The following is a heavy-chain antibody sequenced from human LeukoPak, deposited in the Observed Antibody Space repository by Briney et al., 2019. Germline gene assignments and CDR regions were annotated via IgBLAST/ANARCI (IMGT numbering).Heavy chain of an antibody. CDR3: ATASLYFDN. CDR1: GLTFSDSY. V-gene: IGHV3-11*04. CDR2: ISSGGNTI. Sequence: GGSLRLSCAASGLTFSDSYMSWIRQVPGKGLEWVSYISSGGNTIKYADSVRGRFTISRDNARNSLYLQINSLRAEDTAVYYCATASLYFDNWGQGTLVTVSS. J-gene: IGHJ4*02.